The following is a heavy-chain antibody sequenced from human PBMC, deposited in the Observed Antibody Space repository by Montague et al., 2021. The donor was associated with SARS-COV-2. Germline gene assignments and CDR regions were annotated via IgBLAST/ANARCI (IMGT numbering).Heavy chain of an antibody. CDR2: IYNSGST. Sequence: SETLSLTCTVSGGSISGYYWSWFRQSAGKGLEWIGCIYNSGSTSYNPSLKSRVTMSVDTSKNQFSLKLSSVTAADTAVYYCVRDQGRSNWNYPDYWGQGTLVTVSS. CDR1: GGSISGYY. D-gene: IGHD1-20*01. CDR3: VRDQGRSNWNYPDY. V-gene: IGHV4-4*07. J-gene: IGHJ4*02.